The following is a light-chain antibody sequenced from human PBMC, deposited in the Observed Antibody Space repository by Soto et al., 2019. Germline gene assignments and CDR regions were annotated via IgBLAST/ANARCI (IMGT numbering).Light chain of an antibody. CDR3: QQYNNWWT. CDR1: QSVSSN. CDR2: GAS. J-gene: IGKJ1*01. Sequence: EIVMTQSPATLSVSPGERATLSCRASQSVSSNLAWYQQKPGQAPSRLIYGASTRATGIPARFSGSGSGTEFTLTISSLQSEDFAVYYCQQYNNWWTFGQRTKVEIK. V-gene: IGKV3-15*01.